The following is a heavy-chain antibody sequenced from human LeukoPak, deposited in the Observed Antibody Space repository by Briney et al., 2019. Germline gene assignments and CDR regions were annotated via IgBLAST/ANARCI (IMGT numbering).Heavy chain of an antibody. V-gene: IGHV1-69*13. CDR2: IIPIFGTA. J-gene: IGHJ6*04. Sequence: SVKVSCKASGCTFSSYAISWVRQAPGQGLEWMGGIIPIFGTANYAQKFQGRVTITADESTSTAYMELSSLRSEDTAVYYCARGIVVGPAATHYYYYGMDVWAKGPRSPSPQ. D-gene: IGHD2-2*01. CDR3: ARGIVVGPAATHYYYYGMDV. CDR1: GCTFSSYA.